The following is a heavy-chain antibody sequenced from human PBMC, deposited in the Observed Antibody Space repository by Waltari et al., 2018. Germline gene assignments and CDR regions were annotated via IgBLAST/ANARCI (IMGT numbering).Heavy chain of an antibody. CDR2: IQRSGRT. J-gene: IGHJ4*02. CDR1: GDSMSSSDW. D-gene: IGHD2-15*01. Sequence: MQLQESGPGLVKPSGTLSLTCTVSGDSMSSSDWWSWVRQSPEKGLEWIGQIQRSGRTNYNPSLESRVTVSIDTSNNQFSLKVTSTTAADTAVYYCARDRGRGIYLDSWGRGTLVTVSP. V-gene: IGHV4-4*02. CDR3: ARDRGRGIYLDS.